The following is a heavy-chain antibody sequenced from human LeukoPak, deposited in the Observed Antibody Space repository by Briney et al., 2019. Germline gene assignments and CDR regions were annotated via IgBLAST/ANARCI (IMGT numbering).Heavy chain of an antibody. CDR3: ARDYYDSSGYQYYFDY. CDR1: GFTFSSYW. CDR2: IKQDGSEK. V-gene: IGHV3-7*01. Sequence: GGSLRLTCAASGFTFSSYWMSWVRQAPGKGLEWVANIKQDGSEKYYVDSVKGRFTISRDNAKNSLYLQMNSLRAEDTAVYYCARDYYDSSGYQYYFDYWGQGTLVTVSS. D-gene: IGHD3-22*01. J-gene: IGHJ4*02.